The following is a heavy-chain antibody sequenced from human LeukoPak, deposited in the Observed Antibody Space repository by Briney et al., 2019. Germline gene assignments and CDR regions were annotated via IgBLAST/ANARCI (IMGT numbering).Heavy chain of an antibody. V-gene: IGHV3-66*01. J-gene: IGHJ4*02. D-gene: IGHD2/OR15-2a*01. Sequence: GESLRLSCAASGVTVSSSYMGWVRQAPRKGLEWVSVINSDGTTYYADSVKGRFTASRDPSKNTLSLQMSSLGVEDTAVYYCTRDSTTWARSGYWGQGTLVTVSS. CDR2: INSDGTT. CDR3: TRDSTTWARSGY. CDR1: GVTVSSSY.